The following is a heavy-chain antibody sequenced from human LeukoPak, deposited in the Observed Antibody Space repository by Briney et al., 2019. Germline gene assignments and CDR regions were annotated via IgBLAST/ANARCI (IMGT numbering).Heavy chain of an antibody. D-gene: IGHD5-24*01. CDR2: ISSSSSYI. CDR3: ARVGEMATKKRLGWFDP. Sequence: PGGSLRLSCAASGFTFSSYSMNWVRQAPGKGLEWVSSISSSSSYIYYADSVKGRFTISRDNAKNSLYLQMNSLRAEDTAVYYCARVGEMATKKRLGWFDPWGQGTLVTVSS. V-gene: IGHV3-21*01. J-gene: IGHJ5*02. CDR1: GFTFSSYS.